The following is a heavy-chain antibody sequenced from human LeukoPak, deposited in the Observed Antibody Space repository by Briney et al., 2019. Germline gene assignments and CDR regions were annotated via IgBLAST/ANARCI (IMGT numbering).Heavy chain of an antibody. CDR1: DYSISSHYY. Sequence: PSETLSLTCTVSDYSISSHYYWGWIRPPPGKGLEWIGNIYHSGTTYYNPSLKSRVTISVDTSKNQISLKLTSVTAADTAVYYCARDRGSGWYWDYWGQGTLVTVSS. CDR2: IYHSGTT. V-gene: IGHV4-38-2*02. D-gene: IGHD6-19*01. J-gene: IGHJ4*02. CDR3: ARDRGSGWYWDY.